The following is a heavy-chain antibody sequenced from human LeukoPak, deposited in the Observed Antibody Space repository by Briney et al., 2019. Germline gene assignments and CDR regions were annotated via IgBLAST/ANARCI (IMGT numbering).Heavy chain of an antibody. CDR1: GFAFSSHW. D-gene: IGHD2-21*02. J-gene: IGHJ1*01. CDR3: ARAASCGGDCSSSYLPH. Sequence: GGSLRLSCAASGFAFSSHWMHWVRQAPGKGLVWVSRINSDGSGTTYADSVKGRFTISRDNAKNTLYLQMNSLRAEDMAVYYCARAASCGGDCSSSYLPHWGQGTLVTVSS. V-gene: IGHV3-74*01. CDR2: INSDGSGT.